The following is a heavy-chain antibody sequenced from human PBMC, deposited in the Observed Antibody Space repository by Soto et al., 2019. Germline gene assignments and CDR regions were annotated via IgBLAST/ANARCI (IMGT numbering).Heavy chain of an antibody. D-gene: IGHD6-19*01. Sequence: QVQLQESGPGLVKPSETLSLTCTFSVSGDSISTYYWSWIRQPPGKGLEWIGYRYYSGCTNYNPPLASQVTISLDSSKNQFSLMLASVTAADTAVYYCAIGDGWYYIDYWGQGALVTVSS. CDR3: AIGDGWYYIDY. J-gene: IGHJ4*02. V-gene: IGHV4-59*08. CDR2: RYYSGCT. CDR1: GDSISTYY.